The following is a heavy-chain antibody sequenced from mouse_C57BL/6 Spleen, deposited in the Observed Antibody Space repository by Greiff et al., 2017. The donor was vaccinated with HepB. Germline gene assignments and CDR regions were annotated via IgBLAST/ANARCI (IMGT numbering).Heavy chain of an antibody. V-gene: IGHV1-59*01. CDR3: ARLSPYYNGSSYEHYAMDY. Sequence: QVQLQQPGAELVRPGTSVKLSCKASGYTFTSYWMHWVKQRPGQGLEWIGVIDPSDSYTNYNQKFKGKATLTVDTSSSTAYMQLSSLTSEDSAVYYCARLSPYYNGSSYEHYAMDYWGQGTSVTVSS. D-gene: IGHD1-1*01. J-gene: IGHJ4*01. CDR2: IDPSDSYT. CDR1: GYTFTSYW.